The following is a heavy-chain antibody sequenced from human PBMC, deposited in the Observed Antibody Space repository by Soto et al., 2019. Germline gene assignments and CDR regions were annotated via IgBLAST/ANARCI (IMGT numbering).Heavy chain of an antibody. V-gene: IGHV1-46*01. J-gene: IGHJ6*02. CDR3: ARDLNHDFWTDPYRFFCMEV. CDR2: INPRDGST. Sequence: ASVKVSCKVSGNTFTRNKIHWVRQAPGQGLEWMGMINPRDGSTTYAQTFRGRLIVTRDTSTTMVYMELSSLIIDDTAVYFCARDLNHDFWTDPYRFFCMEVWGRVTTGTVSS. D-gene: IGHD3-3*01. CDR1: GNTFTRNK.